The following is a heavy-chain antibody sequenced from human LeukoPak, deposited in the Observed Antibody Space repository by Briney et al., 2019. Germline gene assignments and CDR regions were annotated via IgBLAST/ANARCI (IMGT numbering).Heavy chain of an antibody. V-gene: IGHV5-51*01. CDR3: ARLPYYDTSGYLDY. Sequence: GESLKISCKGSGYNFTNYWIGWVRQMSGKGLEWMGVIYPGDSDTTYSPSFQGQVTISVDKSISTAYLQWSSLKASDTAMYYCARLPYYDTSGYLDYWGQGTLVIVSS. D-gene: IGHD3-22*01. CDR1: GYNFTNYW. J-gene: IGHJ4*02. CDR2: IYPGDSDT.